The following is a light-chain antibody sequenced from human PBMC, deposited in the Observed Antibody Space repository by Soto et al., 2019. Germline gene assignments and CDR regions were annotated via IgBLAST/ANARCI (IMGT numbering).Light chain of an antibody. CDR3: LQYNSWPRT. CDR2: GAS. J-gene: IGKJ1*01. CDR1: QNIGIN. V-gene: IGKV3-15*01. Sequence: EIVMTQSPATLSVSQGERATLSCRASQNIGINFAWYQQRLGQVPRLLIYGASTRASGIPARFSGSGSGAEFTLTISSLQAEDCAVYYCLQYNSWPRTFGQGTKVDIK.